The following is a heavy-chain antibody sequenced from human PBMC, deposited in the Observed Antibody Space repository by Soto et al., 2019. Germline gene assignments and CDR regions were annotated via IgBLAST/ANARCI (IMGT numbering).Heavy chain of an antibody. Sequence: EEQLVESEGGLVQPGGSLRLSCAASGFSIRDYWMTWVRQAPGKGLDWVANIKQDGSEKFYVDSLKGRFTISRDNAKNSVYLLMNSLRADDTAVYYCARGKDGRRAGTYYFDMDVWGKGTTVTLSS. CDR1: GFSIRDYW. CDR3: ARGKDGRRAGTYYFDMDV. V-gene: IGHV3-7*01. J-gene: IGHJ6*03. CDR2: IKQDGSEK. D-gene: IGHD1-1*01.